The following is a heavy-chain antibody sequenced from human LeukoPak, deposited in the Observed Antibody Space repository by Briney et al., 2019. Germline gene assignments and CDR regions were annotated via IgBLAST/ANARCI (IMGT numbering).Heavy chain of an antibody. CDR2: IRYDGSNK. Sequence: GGSLRLSCPASGFTFSSYGMQWVRQAPGKGLEWVVCIRYDGSNKYNADSGKGRFTISRDNSKNTLYLQMNSLRAEDTAVYYCARVRKYSGYYSWYFDLWGRGTLVTVSS. D-gene: IGHD5-12*01. CDR3: ARVRKYSGYYSWYFDL. CDR1: GFTFSSYG. V-gene: IGHV3-30*02. J-gene: IGHJ2*01.